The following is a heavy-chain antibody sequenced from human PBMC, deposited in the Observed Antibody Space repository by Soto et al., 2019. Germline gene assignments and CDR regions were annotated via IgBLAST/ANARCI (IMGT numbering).Heavy chain of an antibody. CDR3: ARGGMVRGVPLDYCDY. D-gene: IGHD3-10*01. V-gene: IGHV1-69*01. J-gene: IGHJ4*02. CDR1: GGTFSSYA. Sequence: VQLVQSGAAVKQPGSSVKVSCKASGGTFSSYAISWVRQAPGQVLEWMGGLIPIFGPANYAQKIQGRVTINADASTRTAYMELSSVRSEDTAVYYCARGGMVRGVPLDYCDYWGQGTLDTVAS. CDR2: LIPIFGPA.